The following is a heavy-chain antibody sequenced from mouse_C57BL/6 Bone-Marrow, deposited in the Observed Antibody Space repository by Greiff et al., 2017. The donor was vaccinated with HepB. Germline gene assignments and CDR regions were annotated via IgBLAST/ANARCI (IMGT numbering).Heavy chain of an antibody. J-gene: IGHJ2*01. CDR1: GYTFTSYG. Sequence: VKLMESGAELARPGASVKLSCKASGYTFTSYGISWVKQSTGQGLEWIGEIYPRSGNTYYNEKFKGKATLTADKSSSTAYMELRSLTSEDSAVYFCARPRNYFDYWGQGTTLTVSS. CDR2: IYPRSGNT. CDR3: ARPRNYFDY. V-gene: IGHV1-81*01.